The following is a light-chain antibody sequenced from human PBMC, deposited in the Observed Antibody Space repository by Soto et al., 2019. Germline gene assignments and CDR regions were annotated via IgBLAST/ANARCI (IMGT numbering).Light chain of an antibody. Sequence: DIPMTQSPSSLSASVGDRVTITCQASQDISNYLNWYQQKPGKAPKLLIYDASNLETGVPSRFSGSGSGTDFTFTISSLQPEDIATYYCQQYDNLPLTFGGGTKVEF. CDR1: QDISNY. V-gene: IGKV1-33*01. CDR3: QQYDNLPLT. J-gene: IGKJ4*01. CDR2: DAS.